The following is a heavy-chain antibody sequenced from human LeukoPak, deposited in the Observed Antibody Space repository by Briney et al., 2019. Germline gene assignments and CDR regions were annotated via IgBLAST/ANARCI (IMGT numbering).Heavy chain of an antibody. CDR3: TTDSDYCSSTSCYFRFGP. J-gene: IGHJ5*02. CDR2: IKSKTDGGTT. CDR1: GFTFSNAW. V-gene: IGHV3-15*01. Sequence: GGSLRLSCAASGFTFSNAWMSWVRQAPGKGLEWVGRIKSKTDGGTTDYAAPVKGRFTISRDDSKNTLYLQMNSLKTEDTAVYYCTTDSDYCSSTSCYFRFGPWGQGTLVTVSS. D-gene: IGHD2-2*01.